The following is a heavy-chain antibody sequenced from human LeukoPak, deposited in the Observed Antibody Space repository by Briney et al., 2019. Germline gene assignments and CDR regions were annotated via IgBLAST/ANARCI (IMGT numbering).Heavy chain of an antibody. D-gene: IGHD6-13*01. CDR2: INAGNGNT. CDR3: ARSGSSWYSYYYYGMDV. J-gene: IGHJ6*02. CDR1: GYTFTSYA. V-gene: IGHV1-3*01. Sequence: VASVKVSCKASGYTFTSYAMHWVRQAPGQRLEWMGWINAGNGNTKYSQKFQGRVTITRDTSASTAYMELSSLRSEDTAVCYCARSGSSWYSYYYYGMDVWGQGTTVTVSS.